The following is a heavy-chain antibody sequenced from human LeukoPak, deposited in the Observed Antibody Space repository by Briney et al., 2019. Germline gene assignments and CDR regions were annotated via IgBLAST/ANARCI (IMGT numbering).Heavy chain of an antibody. D-gene: IGHD6-19*01. Sequence: PGGSLRLSCAASGFTFSSYVMHWVRQAPGKGLEWVAVIWYDGSNKYYADSVKGRFTISRDNSKNTLCLQMNSLRAEDTAVYYCVRVWPGIAVVEGWFDPWGQGTLVTVSS. CDR3: VRVWPGIAVVEGWFDP. J-gene: IGHJ5*02. CDR2: IWYDGSNK. CDR1: GFTFSSYV. V-gene: IGHV3-33*01.